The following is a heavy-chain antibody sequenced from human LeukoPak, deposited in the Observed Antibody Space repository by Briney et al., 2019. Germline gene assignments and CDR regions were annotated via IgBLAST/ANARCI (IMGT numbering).Heavy chain of an antibody. V-gene: IGHV4-39*01. Sequence: PSETLSLTCTVSGGSINSSTYFWGWIRQPPGKGLEWIASVFYNGTTYYDPSLKSRVTISVDTSKNQFSLNLTPVTAADTAMYYCATLTRRGSGSKSYYSYWGQGTLVTVSS. CDR3: ATLTRRGSGSKSYYSY. CDR1: GGSINSSTYF. D-gene: IGHD3-10*01. CDR2: VFYNGTT. J-gene: IGHJ4*02.